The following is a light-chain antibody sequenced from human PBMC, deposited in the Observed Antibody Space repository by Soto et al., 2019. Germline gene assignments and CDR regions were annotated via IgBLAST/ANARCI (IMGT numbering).Light chain of an antibody. CDR1: SSDVGDHDY. Sequence: QSALTQPASVSGSPGQSITISCTGTSSDVGDHDYVSWYQQQTGKATKLMIYAVSNRPSEVSNGLAGSKSGNTAYLTISGLQAEDEADDYCSSYTTSSTVIFGGGTKLTVL. J-gene: IGLJ2*01. V-gene: IGLV2-14*03. CDR3: SSYTTSSTVI. CDR2: AVS.